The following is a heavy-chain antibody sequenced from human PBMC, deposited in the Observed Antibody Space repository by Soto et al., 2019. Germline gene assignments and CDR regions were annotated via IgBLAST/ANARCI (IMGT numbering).Heavy chain of an antibody. D-gene: IGHD3-22*01. CDR2: IYYSGST. CDR1: GGSISSGDYY. J-gene: IGHJ4*02. V-gene: IGHV4-30-4*01. CDR3: AREIETYYYDSSGYPL. Sequence: PSETLSLTCTVSGGSISSGDYYWSWIRQPPGKGLEWIGYIYYSGSTYYNPSLKSRVTISVDTSKNQFSLKLSSVTAADTAVYYCAREIETYYYDSSGYPLWGQGTLVTVSS.